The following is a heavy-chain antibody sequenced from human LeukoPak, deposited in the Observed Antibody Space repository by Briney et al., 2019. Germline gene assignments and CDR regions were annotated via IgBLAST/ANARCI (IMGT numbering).Heavy chain of an antibody. J-gene: IGHJ4*02. D-gene: IGHD6-19*01. CDR3: ARTRIEGSGWYSFYFDY. CDR2: ISAYNGNT. CDR1: GYTFTSYG. Sequence: ASVKVSCKASGYTFTSYGISWVRQAPGQGLEWMGWISAYNGNTNYAQKLQGRVTMTTDTSTSTAYMELRSLRSDDTAVYYCARTRIEGSGWYSFYFDYWGQGTLVTVSS. V-gene: IGHV1-18*01.